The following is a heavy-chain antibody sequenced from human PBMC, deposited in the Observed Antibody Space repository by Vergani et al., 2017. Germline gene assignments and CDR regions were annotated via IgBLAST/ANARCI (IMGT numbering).Heavy chain of an antibody. J-gene: IGHJ6*01. CDR2: ISSSSSYI. D-gene: IGHD3-10*01. CDR3: ARDRYYLGSGSYPYFYCYGLGV. Sequence: EVQLVESGGGLVKRGGSLRLSCAASGFTFSSYSMNWVRQAPGKGLEWVSSISSSSSYIHYSDSLKGRFTISRDNAKSSLYLQMNSLRAEDTDVYYCARDRYYLGSGSYPYFYCYGLGVRGQGNAVPGSS. V-gene: IGHV3-21*01. CDR1: GFTFSSYS.